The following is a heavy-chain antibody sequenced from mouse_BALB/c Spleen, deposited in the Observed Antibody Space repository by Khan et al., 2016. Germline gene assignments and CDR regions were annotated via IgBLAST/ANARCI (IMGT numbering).Heavy chain of an antibody. CDR3: TRLHYYGCSDN. Sequence: EVKLLESGGGLVQPGGSLKLSCAASGFDFSRYWMSWVRQAPGKGLEWIGAINPDSSTINYMPSLKDKFIISRDNAKNTLYLQMNKVRSEDTALYYCTRLHYYGCSDNWGQGTTLTVSS. CDR1: GFDFSRYW. J-gene: IGHJ2*01. D-gene: IGHD1-2*01. V-gene: IGHV4-1*02. CDR2: INPDSSTI.